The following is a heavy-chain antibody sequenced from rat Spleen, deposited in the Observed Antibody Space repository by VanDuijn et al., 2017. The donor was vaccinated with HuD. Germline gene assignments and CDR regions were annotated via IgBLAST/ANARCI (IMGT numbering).Heavy chain of an antibody. D-gene: IGHD1-2*01. V-gene: IGHV5-29*01. J-gene: IGHJ1*01. CDR1: GFTFSDYG. CDR3: TTGTIAAPYWYFDF. CDR2: ISYGDSSGHSST. Sequence: EVQLVESDGGLVQPGRSLKLSCAASGFTFSDYGVAWVRQAPTTGLEWVATISYGDSSGHSSTYYRDSVKGRFTISRNNAKSTLILQMVSLRSEDTATYYCTTGTIAAPYWYFDFWGPGTMVTVSS.